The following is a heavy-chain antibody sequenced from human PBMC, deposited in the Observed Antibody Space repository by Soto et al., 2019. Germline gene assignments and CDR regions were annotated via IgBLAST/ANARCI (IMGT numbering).Heavy chain of an antibody. CDR2: ISWNSGSI. Sequence: GGSLRLSCAASGFTFDDYAMHWVRQAPGKGLEWVSGISWNSGSIGYADSVKGRFTISRDNAKNSLYLQMNSLRAEDTALYYCAKDMSAKGIVVVTAIGTAFDYWGQGTLVTVSS. V-gene: IGHV3-9*01. D-gene: IGHD2-21*02. CDR3: AKDMSAKGIVVVTAIGTAFDY. CDR1: GFTFDDYA. J-gene: IGHJ4*02.